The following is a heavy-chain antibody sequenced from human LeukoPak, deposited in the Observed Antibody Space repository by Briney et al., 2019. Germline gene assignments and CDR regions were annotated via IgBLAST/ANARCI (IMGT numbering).Heavy chain of an antibody. J-gene: IGHJ6*02. CDR2: FDPEDGET. CDR1: GFTFSSYG. D-gene: IGHD3-10*01. V-gene: IGHV1-24*01. CDR3: AGLGSSYYYGMDV. Sequence: GGSLRLSCAASGFTFSSYGMHWVRQAPGKGLEWMGGFDPEDGETIYAQKFQGRVTMTEDTSTDTAYMELSSLRSEDTAVYYCAGLGSSYYYGMDVWGQGTTVTVSS.